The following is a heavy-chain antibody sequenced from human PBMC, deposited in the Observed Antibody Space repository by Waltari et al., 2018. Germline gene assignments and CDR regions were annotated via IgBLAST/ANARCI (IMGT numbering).Heavy chain of an antibody. D-gene: IGHD2-8*02. V-gene: IGHV3-33*06. Sequence: QVHLVESGGGVVQPGGSLRLSCAASGFSLNNSAMHWVRQAPGKGLEWVAVVWHDGSYKFYADSVKGRFTISRDNSKNTLYFQMNSLRAEDTAMYYCAKDGSASRLVRYYLDHWGPGTLVTVSS. CDR1: GFSLNNSA. CDR3: AKDGSASRLVRYYLDH. CDR2: VWHDGSYK. J-gene: IGHJ4*02.